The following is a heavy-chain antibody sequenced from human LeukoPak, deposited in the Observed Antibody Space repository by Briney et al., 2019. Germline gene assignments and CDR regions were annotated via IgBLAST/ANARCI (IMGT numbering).Heavy chain of an antibody. V-gene: IGHV3-9*01. CDR3: AKAQTRGGYGIDI. CDR1: GFTFSSYG. D-gene: IGHD5-18*01. J-gene: IGHJ3*02. Sequence: GGSLRLSCAASGFTFSSYGMHWVRQAPGRGLEWVSGISWNSGSIGYADSVKGRFTISRDNAENSLYLQMNSLRAEDTALYYCAKAQTRGGYGIDIWGQGTMVTVSS. CDR2: ISWNSGSI.